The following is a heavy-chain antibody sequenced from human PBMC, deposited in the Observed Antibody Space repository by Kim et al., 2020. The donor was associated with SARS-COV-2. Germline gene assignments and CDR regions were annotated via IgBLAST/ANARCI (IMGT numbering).Heavy chain of an antibody. CDR3: TTETIWFGVGY. V-gene: IGHV3-15*01. D-gene: IGHD3-10*01. CDR2: T. J-gene: IGHJ4*02. Sequence: TDYAAPVKGRSTISRDDSKNTLYLQMNSLKTEDTAVYYCTTETIWFGVGYWGQGTLVTVSS.